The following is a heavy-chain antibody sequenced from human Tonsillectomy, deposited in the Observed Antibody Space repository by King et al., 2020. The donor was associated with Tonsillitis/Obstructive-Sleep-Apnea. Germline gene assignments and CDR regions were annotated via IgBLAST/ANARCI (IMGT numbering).Heavy chain of an antibody. CDR1: GGSISSSSYY. Sequence: PLQESGPGLVKPSETLSLTCTVSGGSISSSSYYWGWIRQPPGKGLEWIGSIYYSGSTYYNPSLKSRVTISVDTSKNQFSLKLSSVTAADTAVYYCARRYCSSTSCHYFDYWGQGTLVTVSS. CDR3: ARRYCSSTSCHYFDY. CDR2: IYYSGST. J-gene: IGHJ4*02. D-gene: IGHD2-2*01. V-gene: IGHV4-39*01.